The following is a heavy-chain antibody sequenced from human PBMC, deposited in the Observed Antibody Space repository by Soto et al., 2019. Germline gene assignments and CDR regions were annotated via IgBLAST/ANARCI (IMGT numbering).Heavy chain of an antibody. CDR2: IWYDGSNK. CDR3: ARGGSSSWAYYYYYYMDV. V-gene: IGHV3-33*01. J-gene: IGHJ6*03. CDR1: GFTFSSYG. Sequence: QVQLVESGGGVVQPGRSLRLSCAASGFTFSSYGMHWVSQAPGKGLEWVAVIWYDGSNKYHADSVKGRFTISRDNSKNTLYLQMNSLRAEDTAVYYCARGGSSSWAYYYYYYMDVWGKGTTVTVSS. D-gene: IGHD6-13*01.